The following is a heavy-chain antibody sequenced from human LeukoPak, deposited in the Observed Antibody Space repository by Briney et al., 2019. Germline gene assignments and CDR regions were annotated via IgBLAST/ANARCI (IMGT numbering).Heavy chain of an antibody. Sequence: GGSLRLSCAASGFTVSSNYMSWVRQAPGKGLEWVSYISSSSSTIYYADSVKGRFTISRDNAKNSLYLQMNSLRAEDTAVYYCARFRSPPFGYWGQGTLVTVSS. V-gene: IGHV3-48*01. D-gene: IGHD6-13*01. CDR1: GFTVSSNY. J-gene: IGHJ4*02. CDR2: ISSSSSTI. CDR3: ARFRSPPFGY.